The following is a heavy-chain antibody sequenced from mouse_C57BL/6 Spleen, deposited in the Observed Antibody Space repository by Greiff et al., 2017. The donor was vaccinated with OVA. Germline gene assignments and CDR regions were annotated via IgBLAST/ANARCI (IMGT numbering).Heavy chain of an antibody. CDR2: IYPGDGDT. J-gene: IGHJ4*01. V-gene: IGHV1-82*01. CDR3: AREEIITTVVEAMDY. Sequence: VQLQQSGPELVKPGASVKISCKASGYAFSSSWMNWVKQRPGQGLEWIGRIYPGDGDTNYNGKFKGKATLTADKSSSTAYMQLSSLTSEDSAVYAWAREEIITTVVEAMDYWGQGTSVTVSS. D-gene: IGHD1-1*01. CDR1: GYAFSSSW.